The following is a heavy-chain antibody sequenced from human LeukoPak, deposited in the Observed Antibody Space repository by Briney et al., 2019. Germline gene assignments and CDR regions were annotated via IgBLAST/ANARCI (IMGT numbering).Heavy chain of an antibody. V-gene: IGHV3-21*01. CDR2: ISSSGSYI. Sequence: PGGSLRLSCAASGFTFGGYSKKWVRQAPGKGLEWVSSISSSGSYIYYADSVRGRFTISRDNTKNSLYLQMNSLRAEDTAVYYCARDPLVGSSPFDFWGQGTLVTVSS. J-gene: IGHJ4*02. CDR3: ARDPLVGSSPFDF. CDR1: GFTFGGYS. D-gene: IGHD6-6*01.